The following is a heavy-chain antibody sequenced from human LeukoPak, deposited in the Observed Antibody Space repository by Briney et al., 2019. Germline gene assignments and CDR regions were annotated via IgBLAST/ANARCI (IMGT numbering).Heavy chain of an antibody. CDR2: MHADGDS. CDR1: GDSISGYF. CDR3: ARAPSGCGGTCAFDS. J-gene: IGHJ4*02. Sequence: SETLSLTCTVSGDSISGYFWSWIRQPAGKGLDWIGRMHADGDSNYNPSLKSRITLSFDTPENQFSLTLPSVTAADTAVYFCARAPSGCGGTCAFDSWGQGTLVTVSS. D-gene: IGHD2-15*01. V-gene: IGHV4-4*07.